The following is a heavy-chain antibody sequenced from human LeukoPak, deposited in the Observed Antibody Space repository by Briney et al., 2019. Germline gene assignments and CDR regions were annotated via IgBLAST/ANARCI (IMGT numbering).Heavy chain of an antibody. CDR3: ARLNYDILTGYYPAVDY. J-gene: IGHJ4*02. Sequence: ASVKVSCKASGGTFSSYAISWMRQAPGQGLEWMGRIIPILGIANYAQKFQVRVTITADKSTSTAYMELSSLRSEDTAVYYCARLNYDILTGYYPAVDYWGQGTLVTVSS. V-gene: IGHV1-69*04. CDR2: IIPILGIA. D-gene: IGHD3-9*01. CDR1: GGTFSSYA.